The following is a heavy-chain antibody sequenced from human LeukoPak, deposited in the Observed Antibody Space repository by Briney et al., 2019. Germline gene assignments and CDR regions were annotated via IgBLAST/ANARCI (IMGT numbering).Heavy chain of an antibody. J-gene: IGHJ4*02. CDR1: GITFSDAW. V-gene: IGHV3-15*01. CDR3: IANLDY. Sequence: AGGSLRLSCEASGITFSDAWMSWVRQVPGKGLEWIALLKSKTDGGTSDYAAPVKGRFTVSRNDAENTLFLQMDSLKIDDTAVYYCIANLDYWGQGTLVTVSS. D-gene: IGHD1-1*01. CDR2: LKSKTDGGTS.